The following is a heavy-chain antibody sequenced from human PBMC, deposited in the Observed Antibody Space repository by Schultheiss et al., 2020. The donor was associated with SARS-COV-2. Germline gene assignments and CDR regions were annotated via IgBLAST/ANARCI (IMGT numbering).Heavy chain of an antibody. D-gene: IGHD6-6*01. CDR2: IIPILGIA. CDR1: GYTFTSYD. V-gene: IGHV1-69*04. J-gene: IGHJ6*02. Sequence: SVKVSCKASGYTFTSYDINWVRQAPGQGLEWMGRIIPILGIANYAQKFQGRVTITADKSTSTAYMELSSLRSEDTAVYYCARDSVRSARGMDVWGQGTTVTVSS. CDR3: ARDSVRSARGMDV.